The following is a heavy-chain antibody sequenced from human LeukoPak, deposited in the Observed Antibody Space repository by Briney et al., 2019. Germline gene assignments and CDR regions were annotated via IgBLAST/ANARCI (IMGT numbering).Heavy chain of an antibody. CDR3: VKDPYSNNWYYFDS. CDR1: GFTFSSYW. CDR2: ISSNGGNT. J-gene: IGHJ4*02. Sequence: PGGSLRLSCVASGFTFSSYWLAWVRQAPGGGLEYVSAISSNGGNTYYTDSVRGRFTISRDNSKNTLYLQMSRLRAEDTAVYYCVKDPYSNNWYYFDSWGQGTLVTVSS. V-gene: IGHV3-64D*09. D-gene: IGHD6-13*01.